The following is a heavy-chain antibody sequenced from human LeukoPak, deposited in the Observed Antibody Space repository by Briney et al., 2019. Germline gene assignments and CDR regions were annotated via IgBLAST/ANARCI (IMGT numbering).Heavy chain of an antibody. J-gene: IGHJ4*02. V-gene: IGHV3-15*01. CDR3: ITDDYGGKD. CDR2: IKNKIDGGTT. CDR1: GLTFNNAW. Sequence: GGSLRLSCAASGLTFNNAWMSWVRQAPGKGLEWVGRIKNKIDGGTTDYAAPVKGRFTISRDDSKNMLYLQMNSLKTEDTAVYYCITDDYGGKDWGQGTLVTVSS. D-gene: IGHD4-23*01.